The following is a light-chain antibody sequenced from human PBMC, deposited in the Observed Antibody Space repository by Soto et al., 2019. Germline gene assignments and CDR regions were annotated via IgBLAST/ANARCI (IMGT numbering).Light chain of an antibody. Sequence: TITYRASQSLTTWVAWYQQKPGKVPTLLISDASSLESGVPSRFSGSGSGTEFTLTINSLQPDDFATYKWHPSNDLWKFRAGTKVDIK. V-gene: IGKV1-5*01. J-gene: IGKJ1*01. CDR3: HPSNDLWK. CDR2: DAS. CDR1: QSLTTW.